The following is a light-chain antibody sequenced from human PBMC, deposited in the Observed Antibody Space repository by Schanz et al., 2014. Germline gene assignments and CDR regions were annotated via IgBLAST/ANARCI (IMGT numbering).Light chain of an antibody. V-gene: IGLV1-40*01. CDR1: SSNIGAGYD. CDR3: AAWDDSVNGQM. CDR2: DNN. Sequence: QSVLTQPPSVSGAPGQRVTISCTGSSSNIGAGYDVHWYQQLPGTAPKLLIYDNNQRPSGVPDRFSGSKSGNTASLTISGLQSEDEADYYCAAWDDSVNGQMFGGGTKVTVL. J-gene: IGLJ3*02.